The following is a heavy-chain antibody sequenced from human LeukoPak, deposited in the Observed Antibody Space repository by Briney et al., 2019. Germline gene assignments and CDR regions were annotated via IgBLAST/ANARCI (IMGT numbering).Heavy chain of an antibody. CDR1: GYTFTSYG. D-gene: IGHD6-19*01. V-gene: IGHV1-18*01. CDR3: ARDRGSSGWYMDYFDY. J-gene: IGHJ4*02. CDR2: VSAYNGNT. Sequence: GASVKVSCKASGYTFTSYGISWVRQAPGQGLEWMGWVSAYNGNTNYAQKPQGRVTMTTDTSTSTAYMELRSLRSDDTAVYYCARDRGSSGWYMDYFDYWGQGTLVTVSS.